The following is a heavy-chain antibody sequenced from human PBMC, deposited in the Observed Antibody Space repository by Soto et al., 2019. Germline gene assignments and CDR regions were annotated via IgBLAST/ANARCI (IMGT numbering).Heavy chain of an antibody. Sequence: GGSLRLSCAASGFTFSNYAMTWVRQAPGKGLEWVSAISGKGGSTYYAESVKGRVTISRDNSKNKLYLKMNSLRAEDPAVYYCAKFVLVIVVVPAAATFGYMDVWGKGTTVTVSS. J-gene: IGHJ6*03. D-gene: IGHD2-2*03. CDR1: GFTFSNYA. CDR3: AKFVLVIVVVPAAATFGYMDV. V-gene: IGHV3-23*01. CDR2: ISGKGGST.